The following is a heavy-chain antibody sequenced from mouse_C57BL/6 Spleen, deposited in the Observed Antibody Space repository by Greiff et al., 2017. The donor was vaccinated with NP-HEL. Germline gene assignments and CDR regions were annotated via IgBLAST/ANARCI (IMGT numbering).Heavy chain of an antibody. Sequence: VHVKQSGAELVRPGASVKLSCTASGFNIKDDYMHWVKQRPEQGLEWIGWIDPENGDPEYASKFQGKATITADTSTNTAYLQLSSLTSEDTAVYYCTTGSVVARYFDVWGTGTTVTVSS. CDR1: GFNIKDDY. J-gene: IGHJ1*03. CDR2: IDPENGDP. CDR3: TTGSVVARYFDV. D-gene: IGHD1-1*01. V-gene: IGHV14-4*01.